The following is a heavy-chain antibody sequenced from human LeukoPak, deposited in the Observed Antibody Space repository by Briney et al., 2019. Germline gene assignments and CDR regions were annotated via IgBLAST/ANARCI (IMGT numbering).Heavy chain of an antibody. J-gene: IGHJ4*02. CDR1: GFTFSDYY. V-gene: IGHV3-11*05. D-gene: IGHD3-10*01. CDR2: ISSSSSYT. Sequence: PGGSLRLSCAASGFTFSDYYMSWIRQAPGKGLEWVSYISSSSSYTNYADSVKGRFTISRDNAKNSLYLQMNSLRAEDTAVYYCARVVAAESFYGSGSYLDYWGQGTLVTVSS. CDR3: ARVVAAESFYGSGSYLDY.